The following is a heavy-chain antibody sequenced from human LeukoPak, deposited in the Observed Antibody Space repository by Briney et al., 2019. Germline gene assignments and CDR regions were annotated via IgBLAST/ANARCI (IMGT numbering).Heavy chain of an antibody. J-gene: IGHJ3*02. CDR2: ISGSGGST. CDR1: GFTFSSYA. D-gene: IGHD3-10*01. CDR3: AKDGSVLLWFGESDAFDI. V-gene: IGHV3-23*01. Sequence: GGSLRLSCAASGFTFSSYAMSWARQAPGKGLEWVSAISGSGGSTYYADSVKGRFTISRDNSKNTLYLQMKSLRAEDTAVYYCAKDGSVLLWFGESDAFDIWGQETMVTVSS.